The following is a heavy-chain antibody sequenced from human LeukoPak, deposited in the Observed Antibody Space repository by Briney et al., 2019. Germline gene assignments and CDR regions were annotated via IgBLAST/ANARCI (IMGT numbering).Heavy chain of an antibody. Sequence: SETLSLTCTVSGGSISSYYWGWIRQPAGKGLEWIGRIYTSGSTNYNPSLKSRVTMSVDTSKNQFSLKLSSVTAADTAVYYCAREDIVVVVAAIGRQYYFDYWGQGTLVTVSS. CDR2: IYTSGST. CDR3: AREDIVVVVAAIGRQYYFDY. D-gene: IGHD2-15*01. J-gene: IGHJ4*02. V-gene: IGHV4-4*07. CDR1: GGSISSYY.